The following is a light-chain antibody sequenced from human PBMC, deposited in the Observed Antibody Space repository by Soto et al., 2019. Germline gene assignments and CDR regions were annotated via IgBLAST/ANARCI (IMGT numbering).Light chain of an antibody. CDR1: QSVSSN. J-gene: IGKJ1*01. Sequence: EIVMTQSPATLSVSPVEIATLSFSASQSVSSNLAWYQQKPGQAPRLLIYGASTRATGIPARFSGSGSGTEFTLTISSLQSEDFAVYYCQQYNNWPPWTFGQGTKVDIK. CDR2: GAS. CDR3: QQYNNWPPWT. V-gene: IGKV3-15*01.